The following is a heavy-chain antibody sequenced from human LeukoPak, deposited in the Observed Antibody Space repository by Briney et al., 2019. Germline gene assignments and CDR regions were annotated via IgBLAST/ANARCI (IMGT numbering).Heavy chain of an antibody. Sequence: PGGSLRLSCAASGFTFSNYWMNWVRQAPGKGLEWVANIKQDGSDKYYVDSVKGRFTISRDNAKNSLYLQMNSLRAEDTAVYYCARQGYYGSSGYYPDDYWGQGTLVTVSS. V-gene: IGHV3-7*01. CDR3: ARQGYYGSSGYYPDDY. D-gene: IGHD3-22*01. CDR1: GFTFSNYW. J-gene: IGHJ4*02. CDR2: IKQDGSDK.